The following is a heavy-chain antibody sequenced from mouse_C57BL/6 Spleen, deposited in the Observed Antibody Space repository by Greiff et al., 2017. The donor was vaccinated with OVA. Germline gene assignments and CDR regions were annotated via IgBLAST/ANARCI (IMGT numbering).Heavy chain of an antibody. CDR1: GFTFSSYA. D-gene: IGHD4-1*01. Sequence: DVMLVESGEGLVKPGGSLKLSCAASGFTFSSYAMSWVRQTPEKRLEWVAYISSGGDYIYYADTVKGRFTISRDNARNTLYLQMSSLKSEDTAMYYCARDQTGLWFAYWGQGTLVTVSA. V-gene: IGHV5-9-1*02. J-gene: IGHJ3*01. CDR3: ARDQTGLWFAY. CDR2: ISSGGDYI.